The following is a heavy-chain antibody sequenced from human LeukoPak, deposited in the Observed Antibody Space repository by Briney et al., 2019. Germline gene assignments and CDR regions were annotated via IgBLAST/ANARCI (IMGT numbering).Heavy chain of an antibody. V-gene: IGHV4-59*04. Sequence: SETPSLTCTVSGGSISSYYWSWIRQPPGKGLEWIGYIYYSGNTYYNPSLKSRVTISVDTSKNQFSLKLSSVTAADTAVYYCAMYRGYFDYWGQGTLVTVSS. CDR2: IYYSGNT. D-gene: IGHD1-26*01. CDR3: AMYRGYFDY. CDR1: GGSISSYY. J-gene: IGHJ4*02.